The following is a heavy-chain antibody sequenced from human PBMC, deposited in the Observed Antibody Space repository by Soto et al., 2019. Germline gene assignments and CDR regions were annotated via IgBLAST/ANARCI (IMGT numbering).Heavy chain of an antibody. Sequence: GASVQVSCKASAYRFVDYYIHWVRQAPGQSLEWMGIINPRGGDSRYAQKFQGRVTVTMDTSTSTVYMDLRSLTSEDTAVYYCARVHCGGDCRPGEWFYYYGMDVWGQGTTVTVSS. D-gene: IGHD2-21*02. CDR2: INPRGGDS. V-gene: IGHV1-46*01. CDR3: ARVHCGGDCRPGEWFYYYGMDV. J-gene: IGHJ6*02. CDR1: AYRFVDYY.